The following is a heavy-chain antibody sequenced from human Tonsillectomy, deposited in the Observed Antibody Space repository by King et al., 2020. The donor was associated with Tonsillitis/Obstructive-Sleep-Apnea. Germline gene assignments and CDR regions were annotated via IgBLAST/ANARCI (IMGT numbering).Heavy chain of an antibody. CDR3: ARGRSSWESDFDY. CDR2: ITRYI. J-gene: IGHJ4*02. D-gene: IGHD1-26*01. V-gene: IGHV3-21*01. CDR1: GFTFSSYS. Sequence: VQLVESGGGLVRPGGSLRLSCTASGFTFSSYSMSWVRQAPGKGLEWVSSITRYIYYADSVKGRFTISRDNAKNSLYLQMNSLRAEDTAVYYCARGRSSWESDFDYWGQGTLVTVSS.